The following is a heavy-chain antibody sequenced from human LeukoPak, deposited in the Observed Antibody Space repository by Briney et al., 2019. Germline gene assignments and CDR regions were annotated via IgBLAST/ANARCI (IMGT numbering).Heavy chain of an antibody. CDR1: GFAFNTYS. CDR2: ISSDGSKT. CDR3: AKGASGSGDFDY. V-gene: IGHV3-30*07. Sequence: GGSLRLSCAASGFAFNTYSLHWVRQAPDTGLEWMAGISSDGSKTYYTHSVQDRFTISRDNSKNTLYLQMNSLRAEDTALYYCAKGASGSGDFDYWGQGTLVTVSP. D-gene: IGHD6-19*01. J-gene: IGHJ4*02.